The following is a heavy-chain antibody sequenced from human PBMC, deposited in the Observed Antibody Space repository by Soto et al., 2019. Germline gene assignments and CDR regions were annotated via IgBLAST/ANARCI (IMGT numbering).Heavy chain of an antibody. J-gene: IGHJ4*02. Sequence: GGSLRLSCAASGFTFSSYAMSWVRQAPGKGLEWVSAISGSGGSTYYADSVKGRFTISRDNSKNTLYLQMNSLRAEDTAVYYCAKVLPHIVVVPAATDYWGQGTLVTVSS. D-gene: IGHD2-2*01. CDR2: ISGSGGST. CDR3: AKVLPHIVVVPAATDY. CDR1: GFTFSSYA. V-gene: IGHV3-23*01.